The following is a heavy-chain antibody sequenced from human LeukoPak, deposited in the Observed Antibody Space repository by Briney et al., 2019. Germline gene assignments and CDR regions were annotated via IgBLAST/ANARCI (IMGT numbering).Heavy chain of an antibody. CDR1: GFTFGDYA. CDR3: VSRVGNNWYVYYFDY. V-gene: IGHV3-23*01. J-gene: IGHJ4*02. D-gene: IGHD1-1*01. CDR2: ISGSGGST. Sequence: PGGSLRLSCTASGFTFGDYAMSWFRQAPGKGLEWVSAISGSGGSTYYADSVKGRFTISRDNSKNTLYLQMNSLRAEDTAVYYCVSRVGNNWYVYYFDYWGQGTLVTVSS.